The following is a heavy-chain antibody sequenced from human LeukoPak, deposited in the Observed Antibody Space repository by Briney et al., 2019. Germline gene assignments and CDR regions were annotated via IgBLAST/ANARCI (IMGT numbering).Heavy chain of an antibody. Sequence: SETLSLTCAVYGGSFSGYYWSWIRQPPGKGLEWIGEINHSGSTNYNPSLKSRVTISVDTSKNQFSLKLSSVTAADTAVYYCARHLNWFDPWGQGTLVTVSS. CDR1: GGSFSGYY. D-gene: IGHD3-3*02. J-gene: IGHJ5*02. CDR2: INHSGST. CDR3: ARHLNWFDP. V-gene: IGHV4-34*01.